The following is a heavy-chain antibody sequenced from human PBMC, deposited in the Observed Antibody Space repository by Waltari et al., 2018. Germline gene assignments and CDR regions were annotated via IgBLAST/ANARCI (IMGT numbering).Heavy chain of an antibody. Sequence: QVQLVESGGGVVQPGRSLRLSCAASGFTFSSYAMHWVRQAPGKGLEWVAVISYDGSNKSYADAVKGRFTISRDNSKNTLYLQMNSLRAEDTAVYYCARVVYYDSSGYYDYWGQGTLVTVSS. J-gene: IGHJ4*02. CDR2: ISYDGSNK. D-gene: IGHD3-22*01. CDR3: ARVVYYDSSGYYDY. CDR1: GFTFSSYA. V-gene: IGHV3-30-3*01.